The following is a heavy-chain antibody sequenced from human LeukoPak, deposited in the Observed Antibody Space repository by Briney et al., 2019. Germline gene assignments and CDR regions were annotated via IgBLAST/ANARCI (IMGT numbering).Heavy chain of an antibody. CDR3: AKALSTSSAGVDH. D-gene: IGHD2-2*01. V-gene: IGHV3-23*01. CDR2: ISESGGST. J-gene: IGHJ4*02. CDR1: GFTFSSYA. Sequence: GGSLRLSCAASGFTFSSYAMSWVRQAPGRGLEWVSSISESGGSTYYADSVKGRFFISRDKSKNTLYLQLNSLRAEDTAVYFCAKALSTSSAGVDHWGQGTLVTVS.